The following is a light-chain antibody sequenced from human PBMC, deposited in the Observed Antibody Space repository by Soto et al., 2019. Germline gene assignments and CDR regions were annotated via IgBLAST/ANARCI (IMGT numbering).Light chain of an antibody. J-gene: IGKJ1*01. CDR2: DAS. V-gene: IGKV1-5*01. CDR1: ESIRSF. Sequence: DIQMTQSPSALSASVGDRVTITCRASESIRSFLNWYQQKPGKAPKLLIFDASNLESGVPSRFSGSGSGTEFTLTIDSLQPDDFATYYCQQYNSDSRTFGQGTELDIK. CDR3: QQYNSDSRT.